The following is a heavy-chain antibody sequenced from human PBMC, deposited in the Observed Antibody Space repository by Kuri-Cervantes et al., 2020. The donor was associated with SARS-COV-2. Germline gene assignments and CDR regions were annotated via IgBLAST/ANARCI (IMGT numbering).Heavy chain of an antibody. CDR3: AREEWLLSSAYYYYYYGMDV. Sequence: GGSLRLSCAASGFTFSSYAMHWVRQAPGKGLEWVAVISYDGSNKYYADSVKGRFTISRDNSKNTLYLQMNSLRAEDTAVYYCAREEWLLSSAYYYYYYGMDVWGQGTTVTVSS. V-gene: IGHV3-30-3*01. J-gene: IGHJ6*02. CDR2: ISYDGSNK. D-gene: IGHD3-3*01. CDR1: GFTFSSYA.